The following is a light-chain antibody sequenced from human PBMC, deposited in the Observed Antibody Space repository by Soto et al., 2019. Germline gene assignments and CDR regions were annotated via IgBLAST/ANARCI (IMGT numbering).Light chain of an antibody. V-gene: IGLV1-44*01. CDR2: SNN. CDR1: SSNIGSNT. CDR3: AAWDDSLNGVV. J-gene: IGLJ2*01. Sequence: QSVLTQPPSASGTPGQWVTISCSGSSSNIGSNTVNWYQQLPGTAPKLPIYSNNQRPSGVPDRFSGSKSGTSASLAISGLQSEDEADYYCAAWDDSLNGVVFGGGTKLTVL.